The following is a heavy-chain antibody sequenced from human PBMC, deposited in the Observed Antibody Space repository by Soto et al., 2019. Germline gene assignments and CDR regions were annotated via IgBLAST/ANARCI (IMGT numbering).Heavy chain of an antibody. Sequence: QVQLVQSGAEVKKPGALVKVSCKTSGYTFIGYYLHWVRQAPGQGLEWMGWFNPNTGGPKYAQKFQGWVTMTGDTSISTAYMELSSLRSNDTAMYYCARDPGSGRFDYWGQGTLVTVSS. CDR1: GYTFIGYY. D-gene: IGHD3-10*01. CDR3: ARDPGSGRFDY. CDR2: FNPNTGGP. J-gene: IGHJ4*02. V-gene: IGHV1-2*04.